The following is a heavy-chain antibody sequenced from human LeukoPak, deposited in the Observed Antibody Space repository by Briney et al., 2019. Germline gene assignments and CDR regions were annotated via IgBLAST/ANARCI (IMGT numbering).Heavy chain of an antibody. J-gene: IGHJ6*03. CDR3: ARAAGYSESYYYYYYMDV. D-gene: IGHD3-10*01. V-gene: IGHV1-2*02. CDR2: INPNSGGT. Sequence: ASVKVSCKASGYTFTGYYMHWVRQAPGQGREWMGWINPNSGGTNYAQKFQGRVTMTRDTSISTAYMELSRLRSDDTAVYYCARAAGYSESYYYYYYMDVWGKGTTVTVSS. CDR1: GYTFTGYY.